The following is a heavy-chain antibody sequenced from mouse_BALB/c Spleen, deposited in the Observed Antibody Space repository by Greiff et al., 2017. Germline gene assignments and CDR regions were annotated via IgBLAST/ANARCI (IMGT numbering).Heavy chain of an antibody. CDR3: ARERYPYCFDY. CDR1: GFPFSSFG. CDR2: ISSSSSTI. Sequence: EVKLMESGGGLVQPGGSRKLSRAASGFPFSSFGMHWVRQATEKGPEWVAYISSSSSTIYYADTVQGRFTISRDDPKNTLFLQMTSLRSEDTAMYFCARERYPYCFDYWGQGTTLTVSS. V-gene: IGHV5-17*02. J-gene: IGHJ2*01. D-gene: IGHD2-14*01.